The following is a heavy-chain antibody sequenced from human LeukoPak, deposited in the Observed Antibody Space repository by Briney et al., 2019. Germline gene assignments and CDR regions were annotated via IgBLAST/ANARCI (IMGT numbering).Heavy chain of an antibody. CDR2: IIPMFGTP. D-gene: IGHD5-18*01. CDR1: GGTLSTSA. J-gene: IGHJ4*02. CDR3: ARARGYSYSSPFDY. Sequence: GASVKASCKASGGTLSTSAISWVRQAPGQGLEWMGGIIPMFGTPNYAQKFQGRVTVTTDASTNTAYMELSSLRSEDTAVYYCARARGYSYSSPFDYWGQGTLVTVSS. V-gene: IGHV1-69*05.